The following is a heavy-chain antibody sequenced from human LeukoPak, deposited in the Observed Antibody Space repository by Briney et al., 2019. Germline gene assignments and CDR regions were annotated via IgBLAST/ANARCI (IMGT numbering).Heavy chain of an antibody. Sequence: GGSLKLSCAASGFTFSDYYMSWIRQAPGKGLEWVSYISSSSSYTNYADSVKGRFTISRDNAKNSLYLQMNSLRAEDTAVYYCARELGDGSGSSDYWGQGTLVTVSS. CDR3: ARELGDGSGSSDY. CDR2: ISSSSSYT. V-gene: IGHV3-11*05. CDR1: GFTFSDYY. J-gene: IGHJ4*02. D-gene: IGHD3-10*01.